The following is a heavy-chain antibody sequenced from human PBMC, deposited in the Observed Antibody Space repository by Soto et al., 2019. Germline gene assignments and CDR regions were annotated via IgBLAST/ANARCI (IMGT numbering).Heavy chain of an antibody. D-gene: IGHD2-2*01. J-gene: IGHJ4*02. V-gene: IGHV3-64D*06. CDR3: VKDRYVDY. CDR2: ISSNGDST. Sequence: GGSLRLSCSVSGFTIINYAMHWVRQAPGKGLQYVASISSNGDSTYYADSVKGRFTISRDNSKNTLYLQMSSLRDEDTAVYYCVKDRYVDYWGQGIRVTVPS. CDR1: GFTIINYA.